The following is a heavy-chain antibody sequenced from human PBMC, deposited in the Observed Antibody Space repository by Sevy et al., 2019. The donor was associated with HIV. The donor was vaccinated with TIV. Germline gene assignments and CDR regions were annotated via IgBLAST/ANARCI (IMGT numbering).Heavy chain of an antibody. D-gene: IGHD2-2*01. CDR2: FDPEDGET. V-gene: IGHV1-24*01. CDR1: GYTLTELS. Sequence: ASVKVSCKVSGYTLTELSMHWVRQAPGKGLEWMGGFDPEDGETIYAQKFQGRVTMTGDTSADTAYMELSSLRSEDTAVYYCAAGKGYCSSTSCQPDFDYWGQGTLVTVSS. CDR3: AAGKGYCSSTSCQPDFDY. J-gene: IGHJ4*02.